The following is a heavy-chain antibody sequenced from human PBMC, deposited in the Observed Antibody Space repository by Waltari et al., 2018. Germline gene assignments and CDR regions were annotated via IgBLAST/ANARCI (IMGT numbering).Heavy chain of an antibody. V-gene: IGHV1-3*01. J-gene: IGHJ5*02. CDR2: INAGNGNT. D-gene: IGHD2-21*02. Sequence: QVHLVQSGAEVKKPGASVKVSCKASGYTFTNYAINWGRQAPGQRLEWMGWINAGNGNTEYSQKYQGRVTISRDTSANTAYMELSSLTSEDTAIYYCARDLVTRGGWFDPWGQGTLVTVSP. CDR1: GYTFTNYA. CDR3: ARDLVTRGGWFDP.